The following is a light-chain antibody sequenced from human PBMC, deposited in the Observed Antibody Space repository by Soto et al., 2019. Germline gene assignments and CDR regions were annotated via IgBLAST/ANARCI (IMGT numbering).Light chain of an antibody. CDR3: GTWDSSVSAGV. CDR1: SSNIGNNY. V-gene: IGLV1-51*01. CDR2: DND. Sequence: QSVLTQPPSVSAAPGQKVTISCSGSSSNIGNNYVSWYQQLPGTAPKLLIYDNDNRPSGIPDRFSGSKSGTSATLGITGLQTGDEADYYCGTWDSSVSAGVFGGGTKVTVL. J-gene: IGLJ2*01.